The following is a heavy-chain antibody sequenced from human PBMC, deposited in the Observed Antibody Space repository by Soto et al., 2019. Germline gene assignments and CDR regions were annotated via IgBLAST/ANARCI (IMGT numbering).Heavy chain of an antibody. CDR2: IIPILGIA. CDR3: ARTIAASGTDDY. V-gene: IGHV1-69*02. CDR1: GGTFSSYT. J-gene: IGHJ4*02. D-gene: IGHD6-13*01. Sequence: QVQLVQSGAEVKKPGSSVKVSCKASGGTFSSYTISWVRQAPGQGLEWMGRIIPILGIANYAQKFQGRVTITADKSTSTAYMELSSLRSEDTAVYYCARTIAASGTDDYWGQGTLVTVSS.